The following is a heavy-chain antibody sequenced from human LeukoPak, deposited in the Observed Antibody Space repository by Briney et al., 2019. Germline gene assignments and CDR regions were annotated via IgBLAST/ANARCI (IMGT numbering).Heavy chain of an antibody. CDR3: ARDASLYYVDH. V-gene: IGHV3-74*01. J-gene: IGHJ4*02. CDR2: INTDGTST. Sequence: GGSLRLSCAVSGFPFSSYWMDWVRQAPGKGPVWVSRINTDGTSTDYADSVKGRFSISRDNAKNTLYLQMNSLTAEDTAIYYCARDASLYYVDHWGQGTLVTVSS. CDR1: GFPFSSYW.